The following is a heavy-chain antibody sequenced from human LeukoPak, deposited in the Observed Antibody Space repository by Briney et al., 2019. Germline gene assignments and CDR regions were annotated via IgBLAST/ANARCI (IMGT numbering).Heavy chain of an antibody. CDR3: ARGFDY. CDR2: ISYDGSNK. J-gene: IGHJ4*02. V-gene: IGHV3-30-3*01. Sequence: PGGSLRLSCAASGFTFSSSAMHWVRQAPDKGLEWVAVISYDGSNKYYADSVKGRFTISRDNAKNSLYLQMNSLRAEDTAVYYCARGFDYWGQGTLVTVSS. CDR1: GFTFSSSA.